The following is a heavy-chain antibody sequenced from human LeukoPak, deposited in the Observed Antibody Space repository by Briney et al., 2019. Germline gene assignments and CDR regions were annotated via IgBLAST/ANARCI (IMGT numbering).Heavy chain of an antibody. CDR3: ARDIDYGGNSDLDY. CDR1: GFTFSSYE. V-gene: IGHV3-48*03. Sequence: GGSLRLSCAASGFTFSSYEMNWVRQAPGKGLEWVSYISSSGSTLYYADSVKGRFTISRDNAKNSLYLQMNSLRAEDTAVYYCARDIDYGGNSDLDYWGQGTLVTVSS. J-gene: IGHJ4*02. D-gene: IGHD4-23*01. CDR2: ISSSGSTL.